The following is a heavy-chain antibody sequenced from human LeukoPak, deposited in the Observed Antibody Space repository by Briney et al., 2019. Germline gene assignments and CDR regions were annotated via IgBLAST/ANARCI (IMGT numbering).Heavy chain of an antibody. CDR1: GYSISSGYY. V-gene: IGHV4-38-2*02. D-gene: IGHD3-10*01. J-gene: IGHJ3*02. Sequence: SETLSLTCAVSGYSISSGYYWGWIRQPPGKGLEWIGSIYHSGGTYYNPSLKSRVTISVDTSKNQFSLKLSSVTAADTAVYYCARDGKKFGADAFDIWGQGTMVTVSS. CDR3: ARDGKKFGADAFDI. CDR2: IYHSGGT.